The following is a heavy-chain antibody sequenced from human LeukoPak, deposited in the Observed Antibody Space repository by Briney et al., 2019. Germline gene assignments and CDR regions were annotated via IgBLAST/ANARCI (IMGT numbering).Heavy chain of an antibody. CDR3: ARVRGRYYFAY. V-gene: IGHV4-31*03. J-gene: IGHJ4*02. CDR1: GGSISSGGYY. D-gene: IGHD3-10*01. Sequence: SETLSLTCTVSGGSISSGGYYWSWIRQHPGKGLEWIGYIYYSGSTYYNPSLKSRVTISVDRSKNQFSLKLSSVTAADTAVYYCARVRGRYYFAYWGQGTLVTVSS. CDR2: IYYSGST.